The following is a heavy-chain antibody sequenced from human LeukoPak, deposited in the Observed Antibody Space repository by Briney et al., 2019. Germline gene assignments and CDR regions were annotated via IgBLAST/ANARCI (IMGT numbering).Heavy chain of an antibody. J-gene: IGHJ4*02. D-gene: IGHD4-17*01. V-gene: IGHV3-7*03. Sequence: GGSLRLSCAASGFTFSNYWTSWVRQAPGKGLEWVANIRQDGSEKYYVDSVKGRFTVSRENAKNSLYLQMNSLRAEDTAVYYCATPPTVTRNYWGQGTLVTVSS. CDR2: IRQDGSEK. CDR3: ATPPTVTRNY. CDR1: GFTFSNYW.